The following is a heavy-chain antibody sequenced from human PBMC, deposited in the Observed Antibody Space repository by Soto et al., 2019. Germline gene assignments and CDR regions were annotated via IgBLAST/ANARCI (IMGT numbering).Heavy chain of an antibody. CDR2: IYYRSKWFH. D-gene: IGHD2-15*01. CDR3: ARVHCSAGTCLDGLDF. Sequence: SQTLSLTCVISGDSVSSNGACWNWIRQSPSRGLQWLGRIYYRSKWFHDYAASVESRMAINPDISRNQFSLQLNYVTPEDTAVYYCARVHCSAGTCLDGLDFWGQGTTVTV. V-gene: IGHV6-1*01. CDR1: GDSVSSNGAC. J-gene: IGHJ6*02.